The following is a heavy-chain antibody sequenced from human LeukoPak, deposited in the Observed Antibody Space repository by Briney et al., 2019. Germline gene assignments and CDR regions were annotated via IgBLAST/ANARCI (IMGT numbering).Heavy chain of an antibody. V-gene: IGHV1-46*01. CDR2: INPSGGST. J-gene: IGHJ6*02. Sequence: ASVKVSCKASGYTFTSYYMHWVRQAPGQGLEWMGIINPSGGSTSYAQKFQGRVTITADESTSTAYMELSSLGSEDTAVYYCARDRTTVVTPGYYYYGMDVWGQGTTVTVSS. CDR1: GYTFTSYY. CDR3: ARDRTTVVTPGYYYYGMDV. D-gene: IGHD4-23*01.